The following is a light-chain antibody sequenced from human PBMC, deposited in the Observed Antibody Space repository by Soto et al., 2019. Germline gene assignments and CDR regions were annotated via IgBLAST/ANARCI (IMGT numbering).Light chain of an antibody. CDR1: SSDVGAYNY. CDR3: GSYTSSSTLV. V-gene: IGLV2-14*01. Sequence: QSALTQPASVSGSPGQSITISCTGTSSDVGAYNYVSWYQQHPGKAPKIMIYEVSHRPSGVSNRFSGSKSGNTASLTISGLQADDEADYYCGSYTSSSTLVFGGGTKVTVL. J-gene: IGLJ3*02. CDR2: EVS.